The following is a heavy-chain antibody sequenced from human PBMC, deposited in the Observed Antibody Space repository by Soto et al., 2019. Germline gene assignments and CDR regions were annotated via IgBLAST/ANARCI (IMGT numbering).Heavy chain of an antibody. CDR1: GFTFSDYS. V-gene: IGHV3-30*18. CDR3: AKGGRQWLVTSDFNY. Sequence: VQLVESGGGVVQPGRSLRLSCAASGFTFSDYSMHWVRQAPGKGLEWVAVVSHDGRNTHYADSVKGRFTISRDSSKNTVALEMTSLRAEDTAVYYCAKGGRQWLVTSDFNYWGQGALVTVYS. J-gene: IGHJ4*02. D-gene: IGHD6-19*01. CDR2: VSHDGRNT.